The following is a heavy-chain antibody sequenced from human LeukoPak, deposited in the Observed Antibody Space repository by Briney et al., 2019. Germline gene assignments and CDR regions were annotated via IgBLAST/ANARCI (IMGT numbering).Heavy chain of an antibody. D-gene: IGHD4-17*01. Sequence: PGGSLRLSCAASGFTVSSNYMSWVRQAPEKGLEWVSVIYSGGSTYYADSVKGRFTISRDNSKNTLYLQMNSLRAEDTAVYYCARYLGVDYGDYVGYWGQGTLVTVSS. CDR1: GFTVSSNY. V-gene: IGHV3-66*01. CDR3: ARYLGVDYGDYVGY. CDR2: IYSGGST. J-gene: IGHJ4*02.